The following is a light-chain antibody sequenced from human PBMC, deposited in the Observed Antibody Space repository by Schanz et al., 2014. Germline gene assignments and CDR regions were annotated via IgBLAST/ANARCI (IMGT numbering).Light chain of an antibody. Sequence: QSALTQPASVSGSPGQSITISCTGTRSDVGFYNYVSWYQQHPGRAPKLIIYDVSYRPSGISDRFSGSKSGNTASLIISGLQAEDEADYYCCSYAGSSTLLFGGGTKLTVL. CDR2: DVS. J-gene: IGLJ2*01. V-gene: IGLV2-23*02. CDR3: CSYAGSSTLL. CDR1: RSDVGFYNY.